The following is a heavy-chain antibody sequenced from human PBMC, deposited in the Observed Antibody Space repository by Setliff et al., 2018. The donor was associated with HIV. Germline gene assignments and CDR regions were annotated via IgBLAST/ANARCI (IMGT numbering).Heavy chain of an antibody. D-gene: IGHD1-1*01. Sequence: ASVMVSCKTSGYTFVSSHINWARQATGQGLEWMGWINPNSGDTGLAPKFQGRVTLTRDTSISTVYMDLNRLTSDDTAVYYCALANIVSTARWNHWGRGTLVTVSS. V-gene: IGHV1-8*02. CDR2: INPNSGDT. CDR3: ALANIVSTARWNH. J-gene: IGHJ4*02. CDR1: GYTFVSSH.